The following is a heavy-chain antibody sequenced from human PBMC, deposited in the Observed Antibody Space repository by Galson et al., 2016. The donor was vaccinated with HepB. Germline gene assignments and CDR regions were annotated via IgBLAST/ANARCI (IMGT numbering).Heavy chain of an antibody. CDR1: GFTFSSYG. CDR2: ISGSGGTT. Sequence: SLRLSCAASGFTFSSYGMHWVRQAPGKGLECVSGISGSGGTTSYADSVKGRFTISRDNSKNTLFLQMNSLRAEDTAVYYCAKTLYGGNSDWGQGTLVTVSS. V-gene: IGHV3-23*01. J-gene: IGHJ4*02. D-gene: IGHD4-23*01. CDR3: AKTLYGGNSD.